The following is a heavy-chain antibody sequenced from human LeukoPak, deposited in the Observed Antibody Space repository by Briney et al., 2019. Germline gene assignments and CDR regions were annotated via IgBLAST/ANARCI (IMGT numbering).Heavy chain of an antibody. V-gene: IGHV4-34*01. D-gene: IGHD1-14*01. CDR1: GGSFSGYY. CDR3: TRANVPYHRPPGIEYFQR. CDR2: INHSGST. Sequence: SETLSLTCAVYGGSFSGYYWSWIRQPPGKGLEWIGEINHSGSTNYNPSLKSRVTISVDTSKNQFSLKLSSVTAADTAVYYCTRANVPYHRPPGIEYFQRWGPGTLVTVSS. J-gene: IGHJ1*01.